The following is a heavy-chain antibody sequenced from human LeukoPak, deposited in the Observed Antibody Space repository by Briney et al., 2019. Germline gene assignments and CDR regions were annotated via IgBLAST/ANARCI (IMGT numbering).Heavy chain of an antibody. V-gene: IGHV3-21*01. CDR2: ISSSSSYI. CDR1: GFTFSSNI. D-gene: IGHD2-15*01. J-gene: IGHJ4*02. Sequence: GGSLRLSCAASGFTFSSNIMNWVRQAPVKGLEWVSSISSSSSYIYYADSVKGRFTISRDNAKNSLYLQMNSLRAEDTALYYCARKVTSGYCSGGICRDYFDYWGQGTLVTVSS. CDR3: ARKVTSGYCSGGICRDYFDY.